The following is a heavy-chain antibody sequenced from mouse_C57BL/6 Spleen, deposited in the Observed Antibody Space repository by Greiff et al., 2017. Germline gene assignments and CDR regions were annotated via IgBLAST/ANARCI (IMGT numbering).Heavy chain of an antibody. J-gene: IGHJ2*01. CDR3: ARSDYGSSFDY. D-gene: IGHD1-1*01. Sequence: VQLQQSGAELARPGASVKLSCKASGYTFTSYGISWVKQRTGQGLEWIGEIYPRSGYTYYNEKFKGKATLTADKSSSTAYMELRSLTSEDSAVYFCARSDYGSSFDYWGQGTTLTVSS. CDR1: GYTFTSYG. V-gene: IGHV1-81*01. CDR2: IYPRSGYT.